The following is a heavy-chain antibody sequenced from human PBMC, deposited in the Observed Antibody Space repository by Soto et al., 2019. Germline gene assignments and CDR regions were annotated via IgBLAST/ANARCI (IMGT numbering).Heavy chain of an antibody. CDR1: GGSFSGYY. D-gene: IGHD2-15*01. Sequence: SETLSLTCAVYGGSFSGYYWSWIRQPPGKGLEWIGEINHSGSTNYNPSLKSRVTISVDTSKNQFSLKLSSVTAADTAVYYCAGHNCSGGSCYRYYYGMDVWGQGTTVTVS. CDR3: AGHNCSGGSCYRYYYGMDV. CDR2: INHSGST. V-gene: IGHV4-34*01. J-gene: IGHJ6*02.